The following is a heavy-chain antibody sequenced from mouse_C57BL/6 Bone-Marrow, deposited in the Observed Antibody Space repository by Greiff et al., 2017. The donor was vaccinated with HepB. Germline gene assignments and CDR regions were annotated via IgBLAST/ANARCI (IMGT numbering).Heavy chain of an antibody. V-gene: IGHV1-61*01. CDR2: IYPSDSET. J-gene: IGHJ2*01. D-gene: IGHD2-12*01. CDR3: ARVTPRYFDY. CDR1: GYTFTSYW. Sequence: QVQLQQPGAELVRPGSSVKLSCKASGYTFTSYWMDWVKQRPGQGLEWIGNIYPSDSETHYNQKFKDKATLTVDKSSSTAYMQLSSLTSEDSAVYYCARVTPRYFDYWGQGTTLTVSS.